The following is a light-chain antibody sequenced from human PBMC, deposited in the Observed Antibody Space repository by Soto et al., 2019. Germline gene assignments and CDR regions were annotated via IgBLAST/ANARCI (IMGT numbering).Light chain of an antibody. CDR3: QRYGSSLYT. Sequence: EIVLTQSPATLSLSPGERATLSCRASQSVSSSYLAWYQQKPGQAPRLLIYGTSSRATGIPDKFSGSGSGTDFTLTINRLEPEDSAVYYCQRYGSSLYTFGQGTKLEIK. CDR1: QSVSSSY. V-gene: IGKV3-20*01. CDR2: GTS. J-gene: IGKJ2*01.